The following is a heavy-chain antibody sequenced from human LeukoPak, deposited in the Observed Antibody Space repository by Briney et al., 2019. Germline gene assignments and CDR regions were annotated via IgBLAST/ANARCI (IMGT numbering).Heavy chain of an antibody. CDR1: GYTFTGYY. CDR2: INPNSGGT. CDR3: VRLKGYSSGWIDY. J-gene: IGHJ4*02. D-gene: IGHD6-19*01. Sequence: ASVKVSCKASGYTFTGYYMHWVRQAPGQGLEWMGWINPNSGGTNYAQKFQGRVTMTRDTSISTAYMEPSRLRSDDMAVYYCVRLKGYSSGWIDYWGQGTLVIVSS. V-gene: IGHV1-2*02.